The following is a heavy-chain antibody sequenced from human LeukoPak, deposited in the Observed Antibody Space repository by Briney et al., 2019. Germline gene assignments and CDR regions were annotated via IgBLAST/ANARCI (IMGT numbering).Heavy chain of an antibody. CDR3: AKSSYDFWSGYYPFDY. V-gene: IGHV3-23*01. CDR2: ISGSGGST. J-gene: IGHJ4*02. D-gene: IGHD3-3*01. CDR1: GFTFGDYA. Sequence: GGSLRLSCTASGFTFGDYAMSWFRQAPGKGLEWVSAISGSGGSTYYADSVKGRFTISRDNSKNTLYLQMNSLRAEDTAVYYCAKSSYDFWSGYYPFDYWGQGTLVTVSS.